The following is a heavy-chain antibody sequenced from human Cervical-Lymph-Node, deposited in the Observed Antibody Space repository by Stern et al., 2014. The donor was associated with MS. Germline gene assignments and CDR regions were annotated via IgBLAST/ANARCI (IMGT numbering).Heavy chain of an antibody. V-gene: IGHV3-23*04. D-gene: IGHD5-24*01. CDR2: LSGGSDLR. J-gene: IGHJ4*02. CDR1: GFTFSNFA. CDR3: AKVKDGGTWDQHFDS. Sequence: VQLVESGGGLVHPGGSLRLSCAASGFTFSNFAMNWVRQAPGQGLEWVSPLSGGSDLRHDADAVKGRFIISRDNTKNTLYLQMNSLRVEDTAVYYCAKVKDGGTWDQHFDSWGQGTLVTVSS.